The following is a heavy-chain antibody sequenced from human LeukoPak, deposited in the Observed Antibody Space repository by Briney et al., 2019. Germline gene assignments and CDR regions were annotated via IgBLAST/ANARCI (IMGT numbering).Heavy chain of an antibody. CDR1: GGTFSSYA. V-gene: IGHV1-69*01. CDR3: AGDIDVLSAFDI. J-gene: IGHJ3*02. D-gene: IGHD2-15*01. Sequence: SVKVSCKASGGTFSSYAISWVRQAPGQGLEWMGGIIPIFGTANYAQKFQGRVTITADESTSTAYMELSSLRSEDTAVYYCAGDIDVLSAFDIWGQGTMVTVSS. CDR2: IIPIFGTA.